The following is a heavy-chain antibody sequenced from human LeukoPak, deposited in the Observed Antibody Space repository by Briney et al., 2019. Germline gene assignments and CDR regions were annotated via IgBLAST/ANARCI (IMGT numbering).Heavy chain of an antibody. CDR3: ARRRSGGRDFDF. CDR2: IYTSGST. J-gene: IGHJ4*02. CDR1: GGSISSSY. Sequence: PSETLSLTCTVSGGSISSSYWSWIRQPPGKGLEWLGYIYTSGSTTYNPSLKSRVTISVDTSKNQFSLNLSSVTAADTAVYYCARRRSGGRDFDFWGRGTLVTVSS. V-gene: IGHV4-4*09. D-gene: IGHD2-15*01.